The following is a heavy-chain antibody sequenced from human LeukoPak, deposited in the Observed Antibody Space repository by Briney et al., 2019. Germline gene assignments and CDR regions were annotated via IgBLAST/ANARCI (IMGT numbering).Heavy chain of an antibody. V-gene: IGHV4-4*07. D-gene: IGHD6-25*01. CDR2: INTSGST. CDR3: AREGGDPRWLDP. CDR1: GGSISGYY. J-gene: IGHJ5*02. Sequence: SVTLSLTCTVSGGSISGYYWTWIRQSAGKGLEWIGRINTSGSTNYNPSLRSRVTMSVNTSKNQFSLNLTSVTAADTAVYSCAREGGDPRWLDPWGQGTLVTVSS.